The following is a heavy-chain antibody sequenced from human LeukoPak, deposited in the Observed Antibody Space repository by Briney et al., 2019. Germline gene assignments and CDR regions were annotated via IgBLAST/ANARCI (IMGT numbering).Heavy chain of an antibody. Sequence: PSETLSLTCTVSGGSISSTSYYWDWLRQPPGKGLEWIGSIYYSETTYYNLSLKSRVTISIDTSKNQFSLKLNSVTAADTAVYYFARDICSTTSFISPNNWFDPWGQGRLVTVPS. J-gene: IGHJ5*02. CDR2: IYYSETT. D-gene: IGHD2-2*01. V-gene: IGHV4-39*07. CDR1: GGSISSTSYY. CDR3: ARDICSTTSFISPNNWFDP.